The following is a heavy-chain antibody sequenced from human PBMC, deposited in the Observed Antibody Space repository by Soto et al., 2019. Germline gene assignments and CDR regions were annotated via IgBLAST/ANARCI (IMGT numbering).Heavy chain of an antibody. J-gene: IGHJ4*02. Sequence: QVQLQESGPRLVEASQTLSLTCTVSNASITSSGYYWSWVRQPPGKRLEWMGYIYPSGSTFYSPSLQSRLTMSVDTSKNQCSLTLRSVTAADTAVYHCALMSGTYYVPDYWGQGTLVTVSS. V-gene: IGHV4-31*03. CDR2: IYPSGST. CDR1: NASITSSGYY. CDR3: ALMSGTYYVPDY. D-gene: IGHD1-26*01.